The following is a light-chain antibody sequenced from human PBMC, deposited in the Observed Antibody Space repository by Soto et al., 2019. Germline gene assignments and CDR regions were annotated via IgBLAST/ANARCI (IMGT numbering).Light chain of an antibody. CDR3: QQYASSPPT. CDR2: GAS. Sequence: EIVLTQSPGTLSLSPGERVNLSCRASQSVSSRYVAWYQQKAGQAPRLLISGASSRATGIPDRFSGSGSGADFTLTISSLEPEDFAVYYCQQYASSPPTFGGGTKVEIK. J-gene: IGKJ4*01. CDR1: QSVSSRY. V-gene: IGKV3-20*01.